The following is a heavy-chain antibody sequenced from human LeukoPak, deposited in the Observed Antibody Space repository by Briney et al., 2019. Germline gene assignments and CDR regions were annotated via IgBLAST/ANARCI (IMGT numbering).Heavy chain of an antibody. D-gene: IGHD2-15*01. CDR2: IYHSGST. CDR1: GGSFSDYY. J-gene: IGHJ5*02. V-gene: IGHV4-34*01. Sequence: SETLSLTCAMYGGSFSDYYWSWIRQPPGKGLEWIGEIYHSGSTNYNPSLKSRVTISVDKSKNQFSLKLSSVTAADTAVYYCARDRYCSGGSCYSHWFDPWGQGTLVTVSS. CDR3: ARDRYCSGGSCYSHWFDP.